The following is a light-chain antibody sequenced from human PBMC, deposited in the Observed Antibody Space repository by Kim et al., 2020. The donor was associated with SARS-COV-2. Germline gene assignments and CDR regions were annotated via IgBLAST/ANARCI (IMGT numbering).Light chain of an antibody. CDR1: SGHSRYA. Sequence: ASVKRTCARSSGHSRYAIAWHQQQPEKGPRYLMKLNSDGSHSKGDGIPDRFSGSSSGAERYLTISSVQSEDEADYYCQTWGTGTGVFGGGTQLTVL. CDR2: LNSDGSH. CDR3: QTWGTGTGV. J-gene: IGLJ3*02. V-gene: IGLV4-69*01.